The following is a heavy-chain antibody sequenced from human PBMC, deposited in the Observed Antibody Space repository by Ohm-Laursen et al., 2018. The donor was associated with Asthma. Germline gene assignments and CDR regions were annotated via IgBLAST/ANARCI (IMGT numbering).Heavy chain of an antibody. V-gene: IGHV3-23*01. CDR3: ARTHGYSSGWEPYFDY. CDR2: ISGSGGTT. Sequence: SLRLSCSASGFTFSSYAMSWVRQAPGKGLEWVSAISGSGGTTYYADSVEGRFTISRDNSKNTMYLQMNSLRAEDTAVYYCARTHGYSSGWEPYFDYWGQGTLVTVSS. CDR1: GFTFSSYA. D-gene: IGHD6-19*01. J-gene: IGHJ4*02.